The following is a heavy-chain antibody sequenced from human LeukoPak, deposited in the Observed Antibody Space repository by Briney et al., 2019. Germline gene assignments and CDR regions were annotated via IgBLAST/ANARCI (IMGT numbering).Heavy chain of an antibody. CDR3: ARGRSSMVRGYYYYYMDV. CDR2: IYYSGRT. Sequence: SETLSLTCTVSGDSISNTNYYWGWIRQPPGKGLEWIGSIYYSGRTYYNPSLKSRVTISVDTSKNQFSLRLSSVTAADTAVYYCARGRSSMVRGYYYYYMDVWGKGTTVTISS. V-gene: IGHV4-39*07. J-gene: IGHJ6*03. D-gene: IGHD3-10*01. CDR1: GDSISNTNYY.